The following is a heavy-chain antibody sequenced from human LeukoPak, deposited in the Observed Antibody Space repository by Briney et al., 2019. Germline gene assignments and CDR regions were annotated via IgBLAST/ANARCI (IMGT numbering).Heavy chain of an antibody. D-gene: IGHD3-10*01. V-gene: IGHV3-20*04. CDR1: GFTFDDYG. J-gene: IGHJ4*02. CDR3: ARMGRDVRFEELFWVRRGQYYFDY. CDR2: INWNGGST. Sequence: GGSLRLSCAASGFTFDDYGMSWVRQAPGKGLEWVSGINWNGGSTGYADSVKGRFTISRDNAKNSLYLQMNSLRAEDTALHYCARMGRDVRFEELFWVRRGQYYFDYWGQGTLVTVSS.